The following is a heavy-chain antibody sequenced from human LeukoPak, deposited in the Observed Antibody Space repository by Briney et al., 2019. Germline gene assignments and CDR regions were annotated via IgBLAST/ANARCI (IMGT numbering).Heavy chain of an antibody. Sequence: PGGSLRLSCAASGFIVSSNYMNWVRQAPGKGLEWVSVIYSGGSTYYADSVKGRFTISRDNSKNTLYLQMNSLRAEDTAVYYCVREREGSNSEHWGQGTLVTVSS. D-gene: IGHD1-26*01. CDR2: IYSGGST. CDR3: VREREGSNSEH. CDR1: GFIVSSNY. J-gene: IGHJ1*01. V-gene: IGHV3-53*01.